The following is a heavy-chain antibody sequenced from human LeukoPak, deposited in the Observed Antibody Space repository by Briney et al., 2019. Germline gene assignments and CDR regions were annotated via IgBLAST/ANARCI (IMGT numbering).Heavy chain of an antibody. CDR2: IYHSGST. D-gene: IGHD7-27*01. J-gene: IGHJ4*02. Sequence: SETLSLTCAVSGYSISSGYYWGWIRQPPGKGLEWIGSIYHSGSTYYNPSLTSRVTISVDTSKNQFSLKLSSVTAADTAVYYCARHAANWVYFDYWGQGTLVTVSS. CDR3: ARHAANWVYFDY. CDR1: GYSISSGYY. V-gene: IGHV4-38-2*01.